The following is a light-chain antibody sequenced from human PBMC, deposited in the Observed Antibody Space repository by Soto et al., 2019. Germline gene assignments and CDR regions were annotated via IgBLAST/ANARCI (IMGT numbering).Light chain of an antibody. J-gene: IGLJ1*01. CDR3: SSYAGSTSCV. V-gene: IGLV2-8*01. CDR2: EVS. Sequence: QSVLTQPPSASGSPGQSVTISCTGTSSDVGGYNYVSWYQQHPGKAPKLMIYEVSKRPSGVPDRFSGSKSGNTASLTVSGLQAEDEADYYCSSYAGSTSCVFGTGTRSPS. CDR1: SSDVGGYNY.